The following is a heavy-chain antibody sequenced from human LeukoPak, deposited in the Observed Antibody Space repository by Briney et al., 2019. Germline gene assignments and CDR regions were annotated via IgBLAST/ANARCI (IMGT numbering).Heavy chain of an antibody. D-gene: IGHD2-15*01. Sequence: GRSLRLSCTASGFTFGDYAMSWVRQAPGKGLEWVSSISSSSSYIYYADSVKGRFTISRDNAKNSLYLQMNSLRAEDTAVYYCARDFYCSGGSCYSGWFDPWGQGTLVTVSS. J-gene: IGHJ5*02. CDR3: ARDFYCSGGSCYSGWFDP. CDR1: GFTFGDYA. CDR2: ISSSSSYI. V-gene: IGHV3-21*01.